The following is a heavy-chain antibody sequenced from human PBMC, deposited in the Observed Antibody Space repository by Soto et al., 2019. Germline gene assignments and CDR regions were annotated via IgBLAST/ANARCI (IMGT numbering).Heavy chain of an antibody. D-gene: IGHD3-3*01. V-gene: IGHV1-69*01. CDR2: IIPIFGTA. Sequence: QVQLVQSGAEVKKPGSSVKVSCKASGGTFSSYAISWVRQAPGQGLEWMGGIIPIFGTANYAQKFQGRVTITADESTSTAYLELSSLRSEDTAVYCCARGTKYYFWSGHHPEYWGQGTLVTVSS. CDR3: ARGTKYYFWSGHHPEY. CDR1: GGTFSSYA. J-gene: IGHJ4*02.